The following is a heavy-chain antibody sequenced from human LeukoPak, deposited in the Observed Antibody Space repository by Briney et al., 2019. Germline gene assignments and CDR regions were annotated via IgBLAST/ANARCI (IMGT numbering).Heavy chain of an antibody. D-gene: IGHD3-3*01. CDR1: GFTFSSYA. V-gene: IGHV3-30-3*01. CDR2: ISYDGSNK. CDR3: ARANELWDSTIFGVVFAFDI. Sequence: GGSLRLSCAASGFTFSSYAMHWVRQAPGKGLEWVAVISYDGSNKYYADSVKGRFTISRDNSKNTLYLQMNSLRAEDTAVYYCARANELWDSTIFGVVFAFDIWGQGTMVTVSS. J-gene: IGHJ3*02.